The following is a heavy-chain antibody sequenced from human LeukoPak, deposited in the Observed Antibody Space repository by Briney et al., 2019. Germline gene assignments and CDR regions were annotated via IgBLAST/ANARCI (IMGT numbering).Heavy chain of an antibody. CDR1: GGSISSYY. Sequence: SETLSLTCTVPGGSISSYYWSWIRQPAGKGLEWIGRIYTSGSTNYNPSLKSRVTMSVDTSKNQFSLKLSSVTAADTAVYYCAAYCGGDCYPQRSLGMDVWGQGTTVTVSS. J-gene: IGHJ6*02. D-gene: IGHD2-21*02. V-gene: IGHV4-4*07. CDR3: AAYCGGDCYPQRSLGMDV. CDR2: IYTSGST.